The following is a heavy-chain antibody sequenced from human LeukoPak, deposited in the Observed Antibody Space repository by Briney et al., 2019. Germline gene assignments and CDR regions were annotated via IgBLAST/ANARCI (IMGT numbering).Heavy chain of an antibody. V-gene: IGHV1-2*02. CDR1: GYTFTGYY. CDR3: ARVPHSLISSYYYDSSGYGFRALDY. Sequence: GASVKVSCKASGYTFTGYYMHWVRQAPGQGLEWMGWINPNSGGTNYAQKFQGRITMTRDTSISTAYMELSRLRSDDTAVYYCARVPHSLISSYYYDSSGYGFRALDYWGQGTLVTVSS. CDR2: INPNSGGT. D-gene: IGHD3-22*01. J-gene: IGHJ4*02.